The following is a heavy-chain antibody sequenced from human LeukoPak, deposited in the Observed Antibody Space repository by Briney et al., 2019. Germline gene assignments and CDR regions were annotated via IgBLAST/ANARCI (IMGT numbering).Heavy chain of an antibody. CDR3: ARGLIAVAGTFDY. CDR2: ISYDGSNK. D-gene: IGHD6-19*01. J-gene: IGHJ4*02. V-gene: IGHV3-30*03. CDR1: GFTFSSYG. Sequence: GGSLRLSCAASGFTFSSYGMHWVRQAPGKGLEWVAVISYDGSNKYYADSVKGRFTISRDNSKNTLYLQMNSLRAEDTAVYYCARGLIAVAGTFDYWGQGTLVTVSS.